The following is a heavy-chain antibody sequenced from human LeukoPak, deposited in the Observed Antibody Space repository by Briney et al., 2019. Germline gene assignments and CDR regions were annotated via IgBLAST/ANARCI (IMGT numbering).Heavy chain of an antibody. CDR3: ARLREVPRDRPGYGSGLGY. CDR1: GGSVSSGSYY. J-gene: IGHJ4*02. Sequence: SETLSLTCTVSGGSVSSGSYYWIWIRQPPGKGLEWIGYIYYSGSTNYNPSLKSRVTISVDTSNNQFSLKLSSVTAADTAVYYCARLREVPRDRPGYGSGLGYWGQGTLVTVSS. V-gene: IGHV4-61*01. CDR2: IYYSGST. D-gene: IGHD3-10*01.